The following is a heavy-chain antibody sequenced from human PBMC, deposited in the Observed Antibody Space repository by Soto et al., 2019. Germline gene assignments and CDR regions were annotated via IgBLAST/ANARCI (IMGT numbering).Heavy chain of an antibody. V-gene: IGHV3-74*01. CDR1: GFTLSSYW. Sequence: EVQLVESGGGLVQPGGSLRLSCAASGFTLSSYWMHWARQAPGKGLVWVSRISSDGSSTNYADSVKGRFTISRDNAKNTLHLKMDSLRVEDTAVYYCARVPHCSSSSCYSYFDNWGQGTLVTVSS. J-gene: IGHJ4*02. CDR2: ISSDGSST. CDR3: ARVPHCSSSSCYSYFDN. D-gene: IGHD2-2*02.